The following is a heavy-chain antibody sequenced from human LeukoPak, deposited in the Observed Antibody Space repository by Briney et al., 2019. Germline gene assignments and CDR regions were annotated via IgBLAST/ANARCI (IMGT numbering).Heavy chain of an antibody. CDR2: IIPIFGTA. Sequence: GASVKVSCKASGGTFSSYAISWVRQAPGQGLEWMGGIIPIFGTANYAQKFQGRVTITADESTSTAYMELSSLRSEDTAVYYCGGSFYDYVWGSYREIDYWGREPWSPSPQ. CDR1: GGTFSSYA. D-gene: IGHD3-16*02. J-gene: IGHJ4*02. V-gene: IGHV1-69*01. CDR3: GGSFYDYVWGSYREIDY.